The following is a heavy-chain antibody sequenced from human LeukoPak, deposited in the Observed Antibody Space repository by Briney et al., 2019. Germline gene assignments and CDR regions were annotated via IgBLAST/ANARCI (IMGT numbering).Heavy chain of an antibody. CDR1: GFTYGVYA. J-gene: IGHJ4*02. CDR3: AKDLSRGIAAPPGY. CDR2: IRSKAYGGTT. V-gene: IGHV3-49*03. D-gene: IGHD6-13*01. Sequence: GGSLSLSCTASGFTYGVYAMIWLREAPGKGVEGGGFIRSKAYGGTTEYAASVKGRFTISRDESKSIAYLQMNSLRAEDTAVYYCAKDLSRGIAAPPGYWGQGTLVTVSS.